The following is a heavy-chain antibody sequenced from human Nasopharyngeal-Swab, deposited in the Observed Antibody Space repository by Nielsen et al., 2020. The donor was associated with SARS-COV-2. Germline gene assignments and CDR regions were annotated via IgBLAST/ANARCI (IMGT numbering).Heavy chain of an antibody. CDR2: INHSGST. D-gene: IGHD6-19*01. Sequence: ESLKISCAVYGWSFSGYYWSWIRQPPGKGLEWIGEINHSGSTNYNPSLKSRVTISVDTSKNQFSLKLSSVTAADTAVYYCARGGEWLVLGNWFDPWGQGTLVTVSS. CDR1: GWSFSGYY. V-gene: IGHV4-34*01. CDR3: ARGGEWLVLGNWFDP. J-gene: IGHJ5*02.